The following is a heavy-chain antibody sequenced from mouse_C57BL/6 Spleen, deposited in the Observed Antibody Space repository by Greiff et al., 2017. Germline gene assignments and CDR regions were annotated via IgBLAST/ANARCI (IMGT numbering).Heavy chain of an antibody. V-gene: IGHV1-18*01. J-gene: IGHJ3*01. Sequence: EVKLEESGPELVKPGASVKIPCKASGYTFTDYNMDWVKQSHGKSLEWIGDINPNNGGTIYNQKFKGKATLTVDKSSSTAYMELRSLTSEDTAVYYCARGTGRAWFAYWGQGTLVTVSA. CDR2: INPNNGGT. CDR3: ARGTGRAWFAY. CDR1: GYTFTDYN. D-gene: IGHD4-1*01.